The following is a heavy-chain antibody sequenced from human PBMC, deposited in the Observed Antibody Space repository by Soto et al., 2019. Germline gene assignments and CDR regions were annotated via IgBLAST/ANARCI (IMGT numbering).Heavy chain of an antibody. CDR3: GSVGYCSSTNCLFYYYHYGMDV. CDR2: IIPIFGTT. CDR1: GGTFSSHA. Sequence: SVKVSCKASGGTFSSHAISWARQAPGRGLEWMGGIIPIFGTTNYAQNFRARVTITADESTSTAYMELSSLTSEDTAVYYCGSVGYCSSTNCLFYYYHYGMDVWGQGTTVTVSS. D-gene: IGHD2-2*03. V-gene: IGHV1-69*13. J-gene: IGHJ6*02.